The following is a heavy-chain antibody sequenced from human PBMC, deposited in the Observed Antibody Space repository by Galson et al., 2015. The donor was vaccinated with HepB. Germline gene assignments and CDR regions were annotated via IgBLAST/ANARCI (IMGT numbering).Heavy chain of an antibody. J-gene: IGHJ6*02. D-gene: IGHD3-3*01. CDR3: AKVVGGFWSGYFQLYYGMDV. Sequence: SLRLSCAASGFTFSSYGIHWVRQAPGKGLEWVAVISYDGSNKYYADSVKGRFTISRDNSKNTLYLQMNSLRGEDRAVYYCAKVVGGFWSGYFQLYYGMDVWGQGTTVTVSS. CDR2: ISYDGSNK. V-gene: IGHV3-30*18. CDR1: GFTFSSYG.